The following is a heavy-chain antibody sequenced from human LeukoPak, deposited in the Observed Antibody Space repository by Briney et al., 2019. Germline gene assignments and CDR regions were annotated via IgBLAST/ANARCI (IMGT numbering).Heavy chain of an antibody. D-gene: IGHD2-8*02. Sequence: PSDPLSLICTVSGRSISSYYWRCLRQPPGKALVWIGYFYYSGRTNYNPSLKRRVTISVDTSKNQFSLKLISVTAAETAVYYCARGRGGGYWSAEPIDYWGQGTLVTVSS. CDR1: GRSISSYY. V-gene: IGHV4-59*13. CDR3: ARGRGGGYWSAEPIDY. CDR2: FYYSGRT. J-gene: IGHJ4*02.